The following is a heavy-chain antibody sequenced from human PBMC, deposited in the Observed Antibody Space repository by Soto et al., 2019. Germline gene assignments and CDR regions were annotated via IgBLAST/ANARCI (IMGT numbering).Heavy chain of an antibody. Sequence: QITLKESGPTLVKPTQTLTLTCTFSGFSLSTSGVGVGWIRQPPGKALEWLALIYWDDDKRYSPSLKSRLTITKDTSKNQVVLTMTNMDPVDTATYYCAHRHYDFWSGSFLYWGQGTLVTVSS. CDR2: IYWDDDK. CDR1: GFSLSTSGVG. J-gene: IGHJ4*02. D-gene: IGHD3-3*01. CDR3: AHRHYDFWSGSFLY. V-gene: IGHV2-5*02.